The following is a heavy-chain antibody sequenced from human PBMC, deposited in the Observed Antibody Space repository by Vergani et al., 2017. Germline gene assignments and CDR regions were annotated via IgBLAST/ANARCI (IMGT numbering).Heavy chain of an antibody. CDR2: TYYRSKWYS. V-gene: IGHV6-1*01. J-gene: IGHJ6*04. Sequence: QVRLQQSGPGLVKPSQTLSLTCAISGDTISDNIAAWNWVRQSPSRGLELLGRTYYRSKWYSDYVVSLKSRITINPDTSKNQFSLHLNSVTPEDTAVYYCTRSHTHLYAGAGMDVWGEGTTVTVSS. CDR1: GDTISDNIAA. D-gene: IGHD2-2*01. CDR3: TRSHTHLYAGAGMDV.